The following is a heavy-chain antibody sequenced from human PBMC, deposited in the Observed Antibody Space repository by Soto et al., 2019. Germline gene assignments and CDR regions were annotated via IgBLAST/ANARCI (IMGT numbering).Heavy chain of an antibody. Sequence: EVRLLESGGALVQPGGSLRVSCAASGFTFSSYAMNWVRQAPGKGLEWVSAISGSGTSTYYADSVEGRFIISRDNSKNTLYLQMTSLRAEDTAVYYCAKDVSYGDPFVYWGQGTLVTVSS. V-gene: IGHV3-23*01. J-gene: IGHJ4*02. CDR3: AKDVSYGDPFVY. CDR1: GFTFSSYA. D-gene: IGHD4-17*01. CDR2: ISGSGTST.